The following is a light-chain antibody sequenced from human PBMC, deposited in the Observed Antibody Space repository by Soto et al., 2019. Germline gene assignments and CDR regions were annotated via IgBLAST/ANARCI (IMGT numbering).Light chain of an antibody. V-gene: IGKV2-30*01. CDR2: KVS. J-gene: IGKJ1*01. CDR1: QILVFTDGNTY. CDR3: MQGTHWPQT. Sequence: DIVVTQSPLSLPVTLGHPASISFTSXQILVFTDGNTYLNWFHQRPGQPPRRLIYKVSHRDSGVPDRFSGSGSGTDFTLKISRVEADDVGIYYCMQGTHWPQTFGQGTKVDIK.